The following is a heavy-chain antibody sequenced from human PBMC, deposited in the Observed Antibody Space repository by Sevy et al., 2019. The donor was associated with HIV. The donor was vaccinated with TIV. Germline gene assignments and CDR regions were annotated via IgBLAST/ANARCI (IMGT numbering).Heavy chain of an antibody. Sequence: GGSLRLSCAASGFTFSNYAMSWVRQAPGKGLEWVSTFSSSGLSTFIGSAGTTYSTDSAKGRFTISRDNSKSTLYLQMNSLRAEDTAVYYCAKGRQLVSGRSGTYFDSWGQGTLVTVSS. V-gene: IGHV3-23*01. D-gene: IGHD6-13*01. CDR1: GFTFSNYA. J-gene: IGHJ4*02. CDR2: FSSSGLSTFIGSAGTT. CDR3: AKGRQLVSGRSGTYFDS.